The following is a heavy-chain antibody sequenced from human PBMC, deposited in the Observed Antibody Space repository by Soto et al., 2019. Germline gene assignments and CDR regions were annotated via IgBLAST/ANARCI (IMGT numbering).Heavy chain of an antibody. J-gene: IGHJ4*02. D-gene: IGHD3-10*01. V-gene: IGHV4-59*01. Sequence: SETLSLTCTVSGGSMSEYFWSWIRQSTGKGLEWIGYIYYLGSTDYNPSLKSRVTISVDTSKRQFSLRLTAVSAADTAVYYCARDAYDGSGSPYPAYWGPGTQVTVSS. CDR1: GGSMSEYF. CDR3: ARDAYDGSGSPYPAY. CDR2: IYYLGST.